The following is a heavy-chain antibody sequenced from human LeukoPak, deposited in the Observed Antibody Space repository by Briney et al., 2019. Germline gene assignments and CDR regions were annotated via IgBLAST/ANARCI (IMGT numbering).Heavy chain of an antibody. CDR3: AKDKNGYPDY. Sequence: PGGSLRPSCGASGFTFSSYSMNWVRQAPGKGLEWVSLISGDGGSTYYADSVKGRFTISRDNSKNSLYLQMNSLRTEDTALYYCAKDKNGYPDYWGQGTLVTVSS. D-gene: IGHD5-24*01. J-gene: IGHJ4*02. CDR2: ISGDGGST. CDR1: GFTFSSYS. V-gene: IGHV3-43*02.